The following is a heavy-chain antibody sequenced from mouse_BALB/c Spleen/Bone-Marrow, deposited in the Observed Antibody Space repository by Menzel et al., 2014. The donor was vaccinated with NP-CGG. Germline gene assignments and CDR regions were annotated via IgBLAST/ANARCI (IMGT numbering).Heavy chain of an antibody. CDR1: GFNIKDTY. J-gene: IGHJ3*01. D-gene: IGHD1-1*01. Sequence: VQLQQSGAELVKPGASVKLSCTASGFNIKDTYMHWVKQRPEQGLEWIGRIDPANGNTKYDSKFQGKATITADTSSNTAYLQLSSLTPEDTAVYCCASYYYGSSSLAYWGQGTMVTVSA. V-gene: IGHV14-3*02. CDR2: IDPANGNT. CDR3: ASYYYGSSSLAY.